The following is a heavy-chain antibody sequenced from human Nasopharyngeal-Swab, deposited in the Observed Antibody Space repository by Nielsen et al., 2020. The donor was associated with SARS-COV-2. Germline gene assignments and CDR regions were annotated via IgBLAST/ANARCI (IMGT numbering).Heavy chain of an antibody. CDR3: ARDSDFWSGYYTRYFDL. J-gene: IGHJ2*01. V-gene: IGHV4-34*01. CDR2: INHSGST. D-gene: IGHD3-3*01. Sequence: WIRQPPGKGLEWIGEINHSGSTNYNPSLKSRVTISLDTSKIQLSLKLSSVTAADTAAYYCARDSDFWSGYYTRYFDLWGRGTLVTVSS.